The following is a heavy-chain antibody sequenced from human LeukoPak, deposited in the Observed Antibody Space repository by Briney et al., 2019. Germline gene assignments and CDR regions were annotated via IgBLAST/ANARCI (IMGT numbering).Heavy chain of an antibody. V-gene: IGHV3-21*01. CDR3: ARDGALAAAGTLTYYYYMDV. CDR1: GFTFSSYS. Sequence: GGSLRLSCAASGFTFSSYSMNWVRQAPGKGLEWVSSISSSSSYIYYADSVKGRFTISRDNAKNSLYLQMNSLRAEDTAVYYCARDGALAAAGTLTYYYYMDVWGKGTTVTVSS. D-gene: IGHD6-13*01. J-gene: IGHJ6*03. CDR2: ISSSSSYI.